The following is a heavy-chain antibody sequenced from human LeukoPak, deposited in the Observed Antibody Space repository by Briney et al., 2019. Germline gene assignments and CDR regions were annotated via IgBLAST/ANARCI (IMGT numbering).Heavy chain of an antibody. CDR3: ARERITLFGVVTNAFDY. D-gene: IGHD3-3*01. Sequence: GGSLRLSCAASGLTFSSYGMHWVRQAPGKGLEWVAVISYDGSNKYYADSVKGRFTISRDSSRNTLYLQMNSLRAEDTAVYYCARERITLFGVVTNAFDYWGQGTQVTVSS. V-gene: IGHV3-30*19. J-gene: IGHJ4*02. CDR1: GLTFSSYG. CDR2: ISYDGSNK.